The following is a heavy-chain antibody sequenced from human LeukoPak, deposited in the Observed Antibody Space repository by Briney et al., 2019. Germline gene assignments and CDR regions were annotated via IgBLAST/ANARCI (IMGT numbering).Heavy chain of an antibody. J-gene: IGHJ4*02. CDR1: GYTFTSYG. D-gene: IGHD3-10*01. CDR2: ISAHNGNT. Sequence: ASVKVSCKASGYTFTSYGISWVRQAPGQGLEWMGWISAHNGNTNYAQKLQGRVTMTTDTSTSTAYMELRSLRSDDTAVYHCAREFLWFGESDYWGQGTLVTVSS. V-gene: IGHV1-18*01. CDR3: AREFLWFGESDY.